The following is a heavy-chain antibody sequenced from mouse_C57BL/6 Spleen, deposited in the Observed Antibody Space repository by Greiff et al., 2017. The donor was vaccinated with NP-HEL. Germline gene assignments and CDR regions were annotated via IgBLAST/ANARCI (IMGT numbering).Heavy chain of an antibody. CDR3: ARYYYGSSYVY. CDR1: GYTFTSYW. V-gene: IGHV1-64*01. J-gene: IGHJ2*01. Sequence: QVQLQQPGAELVKPGASVKLSCKASGYTFTSYWMHWVKQRPGQGLEWIGMIHPNSGSTNYNEKFKSKSTLTVDKSSNTAYMQLSSLTSEDSAVYYCARYYYGSSYVYWGQGTTLTVSS. D-gene: IGHD1-1*01. CDR2: IHPNSGST.